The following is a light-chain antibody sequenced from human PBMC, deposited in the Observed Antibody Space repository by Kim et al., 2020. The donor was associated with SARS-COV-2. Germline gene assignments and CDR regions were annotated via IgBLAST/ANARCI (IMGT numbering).Light chain of an antibody. V-gene: IGLV3-19*01. Sequence: SSELTQDPAVSVALGQTVSITCKGDSLRSYYATWYQQKPGQAPILVIYGKNNRPSGIPDRFSGSSSGNTASFTITGTQAGDEADYYCNSRDSNDNVVFGG. CDR3: NSRDSNDNVV. CDR2: GKN. CDR1: SLRSYY. J-gene: IGLJ2*01.